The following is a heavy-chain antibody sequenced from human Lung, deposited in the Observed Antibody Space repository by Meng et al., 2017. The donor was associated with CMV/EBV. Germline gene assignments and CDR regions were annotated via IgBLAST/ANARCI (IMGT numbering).Heavy chain of an antibody. V-gene: IGHV3-30*02. D-gene: IGHD7-27*01. CDR3: ARDHKNWDFDH. CDR2: VHSDGFDK. J-gene: IGHJ5*02. CDR1: GFTFRSFG. Sequence: GESXKISCSASGFTFRSFGMHWIRQAPGKGLEWVAFVHSDGFDKNYVDSVKDRFIISRDNSNNTQSLQMNSLRAEDTAVYYCARDHKNWDFDHWGQGALVTVSS.